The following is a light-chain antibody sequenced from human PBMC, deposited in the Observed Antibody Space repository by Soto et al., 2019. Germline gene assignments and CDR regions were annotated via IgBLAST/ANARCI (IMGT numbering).Light chain of an antibody. J-gene: IGKJ4*01. CDR2: AAS. V-gene: IGKV1-27*01. Sequence: GDTATITCRASLPISNYLSWYRQKPGKIPNLLIYAASTLQAGVPSRFSGSGSGTDFTLTISSMQPEDVAAYYCQKYNSAPLTFGGGTQVDIK. CDR3: QKYNSAPLT. CDR1: LPISNY.